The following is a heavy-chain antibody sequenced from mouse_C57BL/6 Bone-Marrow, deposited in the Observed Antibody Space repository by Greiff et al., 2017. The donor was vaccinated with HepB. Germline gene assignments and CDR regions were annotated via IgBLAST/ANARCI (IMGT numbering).Heavy chain of an antibody. CDR2: TFYSGIT. V-gene: IGHV3-3*01. Sequence: EVKLMESGPSLVRPSQTLSLTCTVTGFSINSYCYWIWIRQFPGNKLEYIGYTFYSGITYYNPSLESRTYITRDTSKNQFSLKLSSVTTEDTATYYCAGGWLLPWYFDVWGTGTTVTVSS. D-gene: IGHD2-3*01. J-gene: IGHJ1*03. CDR1: GFSINSYCY. CDR3: AGGWLLPWYFDV.